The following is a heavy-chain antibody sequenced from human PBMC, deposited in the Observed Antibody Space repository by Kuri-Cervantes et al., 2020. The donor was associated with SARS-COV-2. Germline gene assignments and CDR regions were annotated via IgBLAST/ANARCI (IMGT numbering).Heavy chain of an antibody. CDR1: GYTFTSYG. Sequence: ASVKVSCKASGYTFTSYGISWVRQAPGQGLEWKGWISAYNGNTNYAQKLQGRVTMTTDTSTSTAYMELRSLRSDDTAVYYCARDTGGDYGYWYFDLWGRGTLVTVSS. D-gene: IGHD4-17*01. J-gene: IGHJ2*01. V-gene: IGHV1-18*04. CDR3: ARDTGGDYGYWYFDL. CDR2: ISAYNGNT.